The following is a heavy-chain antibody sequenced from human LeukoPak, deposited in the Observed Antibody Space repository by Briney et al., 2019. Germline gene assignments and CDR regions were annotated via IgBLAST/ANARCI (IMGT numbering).Heavy chain of an antibody. J-gene: IGHJ6*04. CDR2: ISSSGSTI. CDR1: GFTFSSSE. Sequence: GGSLRLSCAASGFTFSSSEMNWVRQAPGKGLELVSYISSSGSTIYYADSVKCRFTISRDNAKNSLYLQMNSLRAEDTAVYYCAELGITMIGGVWGKGTTVTISS. CDR3: AELGITMIGGV. D-gene: IGHD3-10*02. V-gene: IGHV3-48*03.